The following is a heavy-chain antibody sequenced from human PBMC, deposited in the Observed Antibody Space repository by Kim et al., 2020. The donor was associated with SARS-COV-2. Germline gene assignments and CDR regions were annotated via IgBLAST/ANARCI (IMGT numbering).Heavy chain of an antibody. D-gene: IGHD6-19*01. Sequence: PSFQGQVTISADKSISTAYLQWSSLKASDTAMYYCARHQRIAVAGWFDPWGQGTLVTVSS. J-gene: IGHJ5*02. CDR3: ARHQRIAVAGWFDP. V-gene: IGHV5-51*01.